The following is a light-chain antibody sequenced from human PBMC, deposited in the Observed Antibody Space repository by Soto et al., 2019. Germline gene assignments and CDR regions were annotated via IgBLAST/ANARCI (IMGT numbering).Light chain of an antibody. V-gene: IGKV1-5*01. CDR2: DAS. Sequence: DIQMTQSPSTLSASVGDRVTITCRANQSISSWLAWYQQKPGKAPKLLIYDASSLESGVPSRFSGSGSGTEFTLTISSLQPDDFATYYCQQLRTFGQGTKVEIK. CDR3: QQLRT. J-gene: IGKJ1*01. CDR1: QSISSW.